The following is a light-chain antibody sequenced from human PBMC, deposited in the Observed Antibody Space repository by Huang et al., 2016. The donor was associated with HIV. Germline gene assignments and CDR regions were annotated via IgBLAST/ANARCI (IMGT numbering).Light chain of an antibody. CDR2: SAS. V-gene: IGKV3-15*01. CDR3: QHYNNWPWWT. Sequence: EVVMTQSPAILSVSPGERATLSGRASQSVTSNVDWYQQKPGQAPRLIIYSASTRATGIPARFSGSGSGTEFTLTISSLQSEDFAVYYCQHYNNWPWWTFGQGTKVEIK. CDR1: QSVTSN. J-gene: IGKJ1*01.